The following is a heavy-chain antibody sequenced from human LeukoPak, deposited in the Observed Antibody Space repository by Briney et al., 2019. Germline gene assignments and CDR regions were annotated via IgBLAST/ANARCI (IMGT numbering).Heavy chain of an antibody. CDR3: ARGGDYDSSGAFDY. D-gene: IGHD3-22*01. CDR1: GFTFSRYA. CDR2: ISYDGSNK. J-gene: IGHJ4*02. Sequence: GGSLRLSCAASGFTFSRYAMHWVRQAPGKGLEWVAVISYDGSNKYYADSVKGRFTISRDNSKNTLYLQMNSLRAEDTAVYYCARGGDYDSSGAFDYWGQGTLVTVSS. V-gene: IGHV3-30*01.